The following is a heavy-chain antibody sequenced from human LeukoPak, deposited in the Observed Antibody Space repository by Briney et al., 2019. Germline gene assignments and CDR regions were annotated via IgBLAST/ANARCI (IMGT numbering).Heavy chain of an antibody. CDR3: ARAARQGFTMIVVPFFYFDL. Sequence: PSETLSLTCTVSGGSISSGASDWGWIRQHPKRGLEWVGYINHSGSTYYNPSLGSRVTMSVDTSKNQFSLRLSSVTAADSAVYYCARAARQGFTMIVVPFFYFDLWGRGTLVTVSS. CDR2: INHSGST. D-gene: IGHD3-22*01. CDR1: GGSISSGASD. V-gene: IGHV4-31*03. J-gene: IGHJ2*01.